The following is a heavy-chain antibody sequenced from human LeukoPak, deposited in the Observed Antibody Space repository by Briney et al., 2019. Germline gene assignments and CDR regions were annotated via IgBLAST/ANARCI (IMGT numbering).Heavy chain of an antibody. CDR2: INPNSGGT. V-gene: IGHV1-2*02. Sequence: ASVKVSCKASGYTFTSYYMHWVRQAPGQGLEWMGWINPNSGGTKYVQKFQGRVTMTRDTSISTAYMELSRLRSDDTAVYYCARPPFYYDSSGYKDAFDIWGQGTMVTVSS. CDR3: ARPPFYYDSSGYKDAFDI. CDR1: GYTFTSYY. D-gene: IGHD3-22*01. J-gene: IGHJ3*02.